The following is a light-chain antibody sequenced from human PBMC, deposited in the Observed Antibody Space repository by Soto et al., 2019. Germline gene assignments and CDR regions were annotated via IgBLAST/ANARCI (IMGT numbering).Light chain of an antibody. CDR2: DDN. CDR3: GTWDNSLSVVV. CDR1: GSNIGNNF. V-gene: IGLV1-51*01. J-gene: IGLJ3*02. Sequence: QSVLTQPPSVSAAPGQKVTMSCSGSGSNIGNNFVSWYQQFPGTAPKLLIYDDNERPTGIPDRFSASKSGTSATLGITGLQTGDEADYYCGTWDNSLSVVVFGGGTKLTVL.